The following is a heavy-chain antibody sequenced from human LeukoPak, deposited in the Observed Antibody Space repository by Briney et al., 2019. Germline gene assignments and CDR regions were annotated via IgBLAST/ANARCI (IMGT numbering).Heavy chain of an antibody. J-gene: IGHJ4*02. D-gene: IGHD3-22*01. CDR2: IYRSGTT. CDR3: ARANYYYDSSGYYYNYYFDS. V-gene: IGHV4-30-2*01. CDR1: GDSSSSGSFA. Sequence: SETLSLTCGVSGDSSSSGSFAWSWIRQPPGKGLEWIGYIYRSGTTHYNPSLKSRVTISADRSKSQFSLRLSSMTAADTAVYYCARANYYYDSSGYYYNYYFDSWGQGALVTVSS.